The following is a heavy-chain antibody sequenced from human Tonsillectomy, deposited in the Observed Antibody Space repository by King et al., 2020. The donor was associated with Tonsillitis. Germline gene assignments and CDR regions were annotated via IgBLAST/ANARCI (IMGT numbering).Heavy chain of an antibody. V-gene: IGHV3-23*04. D-gene: IGHD2-15*01. CDR3: AKDGGYCSGGSCLDAVDI. J-gene: IGHJ3*02. CDR1: GFTFRSYF. CDR2: ISGSGGYT. Sequence: VQLVESGGGLVQPGGSLRLSCAASGFTFRSYFMSWVRQAPGKGLEWVSGISGSGGYTYYADSVKGRFTISRDNSKNTLYLQMNSLRAEDTAVYYCAKDGGYCSGGSCLDAVDIWRQGTMVTVSS.